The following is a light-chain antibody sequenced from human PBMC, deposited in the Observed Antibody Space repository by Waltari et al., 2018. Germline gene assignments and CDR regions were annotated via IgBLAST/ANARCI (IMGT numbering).Light chain of an antibody. V-gene: IGKV1-12*01. CDR2: TAS. CDR3: LQVSSFPVT. Sequence: DIQMTQSPSTVSASVGDRVTITCRASQDIGSWLPWYQQEPGKAPNLLIYTASSVESRVPSRFSGGGAGTDFTLAINSLRPEDFATYSCLQVSSFPVTLGGGTKVEV. CDR1: QDIGSW. J-gene: IGKJ4*01.